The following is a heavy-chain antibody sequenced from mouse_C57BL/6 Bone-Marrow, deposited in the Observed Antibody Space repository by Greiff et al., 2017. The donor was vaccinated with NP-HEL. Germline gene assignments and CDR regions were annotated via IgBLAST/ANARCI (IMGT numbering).Heavy chain of an antibody. J-gene: IGHJ2*01. CDR2: IDPNSGGT. Sequence: VQLQQPGAELVKPGASVKLSCKASGYTFTSYWMHWVKQRPGRGLEWIGRIDPNSGGTKYNEKFTSKATLTVDKPSSTAYMQLSSLTSEDSAVYDCARVEMGGDYVCEYWGQGTTLTVST. CDR1: GYTFTSYW. D-gene: IGHD2-13*01. CDR3: ARVEMGGDYVCEY. V-gene: IGHV1-72*01.